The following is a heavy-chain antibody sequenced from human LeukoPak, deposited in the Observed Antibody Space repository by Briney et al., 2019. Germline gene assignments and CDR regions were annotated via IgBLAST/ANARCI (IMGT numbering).Heavy chain of an antibody. Sequence: SETLSLTCSVSGGSISSSRYFWGWIPQPPGKGLEWVGSSFYSGDTSYNSSLESRATIVVDTSKNQFSLKLRSVTAADTAVYYCARHVPSALRLVEVTSDWYFDLWGRGTMVTVSS. D-gene: IGHD2-21*02. CDR1: GGSISSSRYF. J-gene: IGHJ2*01. CDR3: ARHVPSALRLVEVTSDWYFDL. CDR2: SFYSGDT. V-gene: IGHV4-39*01.